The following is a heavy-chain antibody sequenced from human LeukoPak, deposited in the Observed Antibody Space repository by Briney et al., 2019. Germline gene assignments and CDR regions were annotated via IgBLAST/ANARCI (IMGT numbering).Heavy chain of an antibody. V-gene: IGHV4-59*01. CDR3: ARERGATAPSFDY. D-gene: IGHD1-26*01. Sequence: PSETLSLTCTVSGGSISSYYWSWIRQPPGKGLEWIGYIYYSGSTNYNPSLKSRVTISVDTSKNQFSLKLSSVTAADTAVYYCARERGATAPSFDYWGQGTLVTVSS. CDR1: GGSISSYY. CDR2: IYYSGST. J-gene: IGHJ4*02.